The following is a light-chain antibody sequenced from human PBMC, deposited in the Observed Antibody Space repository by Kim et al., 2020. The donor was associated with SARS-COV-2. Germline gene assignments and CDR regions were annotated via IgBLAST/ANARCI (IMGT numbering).Light chain of an antibody. CDR1: QSISDW. CDR2: KAS. CDR3: QQYNDFWT. V-gene: IGKV1-5*03. J-gene: IGKJ1*01. Sequence: DIQLTQSPSTLAASVGDRVIITCRASQSISDWLAWYHQAPGKAPKLLIYKASIVETGIPSRFSGSGSETEFTLTISSLKPDDFGIYYCQQYNDFWTFGQGTKVDIK.